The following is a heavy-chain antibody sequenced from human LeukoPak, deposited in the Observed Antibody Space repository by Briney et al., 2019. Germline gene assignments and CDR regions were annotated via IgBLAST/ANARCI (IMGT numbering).Heavy chain of an antibody. Sequence: GGSLRLSCAASGFTFSSYGMSWVRQAPGKGLEWVSAISGSGGSTYYADSVKGRFTISRDNSKNTLYLQMNSLRAEDTAVYYCAKYSLVWFGEGDWFDPWGQGTLVTVSS. CDR1: GFTFSSYG. CDR3: AKYSLVWFGEGDWFDP. CDR2: ISGSGGST. J-gene: IGHJ5*02. V-gene: IGHV3-23*01. D-gene: IGHD3-10*01.